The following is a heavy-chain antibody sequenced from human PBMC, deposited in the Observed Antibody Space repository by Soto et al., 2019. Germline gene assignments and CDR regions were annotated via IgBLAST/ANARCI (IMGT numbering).Heavy chain of an antibody. D-gene: IGHD1-7*01. CDR3: TRPITETGTTFWFDP. CDR2: IKSKAHGETI. V-gene: IGHV3-15*07. J-gene: IGHJ5*02. Sequence: GGFLRLSCAASGFSFSNAWMNWVRLAPGKGLEWVGRIKSKAHGETIDYSAPVKGRFTISRDDSTSTLYLQMNNLKIEDTAVYYCTRPITETGTTFWFDPWGQGTLVTVSS. CDR1: GFSFSNAW.